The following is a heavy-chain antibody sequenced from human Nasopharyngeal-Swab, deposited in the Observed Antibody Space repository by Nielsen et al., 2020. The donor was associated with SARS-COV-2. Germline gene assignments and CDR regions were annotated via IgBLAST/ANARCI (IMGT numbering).Heavy chain of an antibody. J-gene: IGHJ3*02. CDR1: GYTLTVLP. Sequence: ASVTVSCKVSGYTLTVLPIHWVRQAPGKGLEWMGPVVPEDGEPIYAQNFQGRVTKTEDTSTYTAYLELSSLRSEDTAVYYCASEGSGVFGVVIYAFDIWGPGTLVTVSS. D-gene: IGHD3-3*01. V-gene: IGHV1-24*01. CDR2: VVPEDGEP. CDR3: ASEGSGVFGVVIYAFDI.